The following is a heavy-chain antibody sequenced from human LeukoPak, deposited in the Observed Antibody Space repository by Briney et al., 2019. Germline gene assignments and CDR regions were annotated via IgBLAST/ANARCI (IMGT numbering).Heavy chain of an antibody. Sequence: PGGSLRLSCAASGFTVSSNYMRWVRQAPGKGVEWVSVIYSGGNTYSADSVKGRFTLSRDNSKNTLYLQMHSLRDEDTAIYDCAKPSRDFDSSGYSHFDYGGEGTLVTVSS. D-gene: IGHD3-22*01. V-gene: IGHV3-53*01. CDR1: GFTVSSNY. CDR3: AKPSRDFDSSGYSHFDY. CDR2: IYSGGNT. J-gene: IGHJ4*02.